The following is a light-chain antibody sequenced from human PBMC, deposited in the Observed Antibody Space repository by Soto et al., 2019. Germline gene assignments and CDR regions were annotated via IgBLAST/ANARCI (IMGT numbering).Light chain of an antibody. V-gene: IGLV1-40*01. CDR2: GNT. Sequence: QSVLTQPPSVSGAPGQRVTISCTGSSSNIGAGYDVHWYQQLPGTAPKLLIYGNTDRPSGVPDRFSGSKSGTSASLAITGLQNEDEADYYCQAYDTSLRDVFGTGTKLTVL. CDR1: SSNIGAGYD. CDR3: QAYDTSLRDV. J-gene: IGLJ1*01.